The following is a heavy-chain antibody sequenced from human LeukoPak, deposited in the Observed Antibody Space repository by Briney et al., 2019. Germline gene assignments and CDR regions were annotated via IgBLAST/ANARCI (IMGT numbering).Heavy chain of an antibody. D-gene: IGHD3-16*02. J-gene: IGHJ5*02. Sequence: GGSLRLSCAASGFTFSSYSMNWVRQAPGKGLGWVSSISSSSSYIYYADSVKGRFTISRDNAKNSLYLQMSSLRAEDTAVYYCARKRDDYVWGSYPMLPWGQGTLVTVSS. CDR3: ARKRDDYVWGSYPMLP. CDR1: GFTFSSYS. CDR2: ISSSSSYI. V-gene: IGHV3-21*01.